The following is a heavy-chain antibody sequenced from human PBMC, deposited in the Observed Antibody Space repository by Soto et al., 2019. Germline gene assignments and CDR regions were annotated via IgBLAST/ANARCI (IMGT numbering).Heavy chain of an antibody. J-gene: IGHJ6*02. CDR1: GFTFSSYG. D-gene: IGHD5-12*01. CDR2: ISYDGSNK. CDR3: AKPGSGYDYFYYYGMDV. Sequence: VQLVESGGGVVQPGRSLRLSCAASGFTFSSYGMHWVRQAPGKGLEWVAVISYDGSNKYYADSVKGRFTISRDNSKNTLYLQMNSLRAEDTAVYYCAKPGSGYDYFYYYGMDVWGQGTTVTVSS. V-gene: IGHV3-30*18.